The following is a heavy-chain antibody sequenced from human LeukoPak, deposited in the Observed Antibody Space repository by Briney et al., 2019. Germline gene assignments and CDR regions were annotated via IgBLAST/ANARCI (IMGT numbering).Heavy chain of an antibody. D-gene: IGHD5-12*01. CDR2: ISSSSYI. Sequence: PGGSLRLSCAASGFTFSSYSMNWVRQAPGKGLEWVSSISSSSYIYYADSVKGRFTISRHNAKNSLYLQMNSLRAEDTAVYYCAREWLRNPSDYWGQGTLVTVSS. V-gene: IGHV3-21*01. J-gene: IGHJ4*02. CDR3: AREWLRNPSDY. CDR1: GFTFSSYS.